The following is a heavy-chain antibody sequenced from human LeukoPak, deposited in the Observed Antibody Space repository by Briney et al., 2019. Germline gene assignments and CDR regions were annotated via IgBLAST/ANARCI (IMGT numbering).Heavy chain of an antibody. CDR2: INHSGST. D-gene: IGHD2-2*01. Sequence: SETLSLTCAVYGGSFSGYYWSWIRQPPGKGLEWIGEINHSGSTNYNPSLKSRVTISVDTSKNQFSLKLSSVTAADTAVYYCARHTRRSSTSRRGFDYWGQGTLVTVSS. V-gene: IGHV4-34*01. CDR1: GGSFSGYY. J-gene: IGHJ4*02. CDR3: ARHTRRSSTSRRGFDY.